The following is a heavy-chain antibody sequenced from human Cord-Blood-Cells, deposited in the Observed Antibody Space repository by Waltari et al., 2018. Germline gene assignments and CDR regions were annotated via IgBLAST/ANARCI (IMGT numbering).Heavy chain of an antibody. CDR1: GGSFSGYY. CDR3: ARRYKILGSGSYYDAFDI. CDR2: INHSGST. J-gene: IGHJ3*02. Sequence: QVQLQQWGAGLLKPSETLSLTCAVYGGSFSGYYWSWIRQPPGKGLEWIGEINHSGSTNYNPSLKRRVTISVDTSKNQFSLKLSSVTAADTAVYYCARRYKILGSGSYYDAFDIWGQGTMVTVSS. D-gene: IGHD3-10*01. V-gene: IGHV4-34*01.